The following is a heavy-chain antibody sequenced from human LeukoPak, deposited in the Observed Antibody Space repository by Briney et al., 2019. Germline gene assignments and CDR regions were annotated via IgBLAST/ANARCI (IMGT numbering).Heavy chain of an antibody. J-gene: IGHJ4*02. CDR1: GGTFSSYV. CDR3: ARVGIHSEMATIYDYYFDY. V-gene: IGHV1-2*02. Sequence: GASVKVSCKASGGTFSSYVINWVRQAPGQGLEWMGWINPNSGGTNYAQKFQGRVTMTRDTSISTAYMELSRLRSDDTAVYYCARVGIHSEMATIYDYYFDYWGQGTLVTVSS. D-gene: IGHD5-24*01. CDR2: INPNSGGT.